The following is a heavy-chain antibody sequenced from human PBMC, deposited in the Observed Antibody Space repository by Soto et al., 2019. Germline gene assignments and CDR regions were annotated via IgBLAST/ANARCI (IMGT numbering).Heavy chain of an antibody. CDR2: ISYSGST. V-gene: IGHV4-59*01. CDR1: GASITTYY. J-gene: IGHJ5*02. Sequence: XTLSLPCSVSGASITTYYWSWIRQPPGKGLEWIGSISYSGSTKYNPSLESRVMISLDTSKNQFSLRLTSLTSADTALYYCARDWDSSGLFDPWGQGALGTVS. D-gene: IGHD3-10*01. CDR3: ARDWDSSGLFDP.